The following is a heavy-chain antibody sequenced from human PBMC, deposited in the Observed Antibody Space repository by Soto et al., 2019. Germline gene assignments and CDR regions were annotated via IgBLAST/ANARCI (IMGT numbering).Heavy chain of an antibody. D-gene: IGHD3-10*01. CDR2: LSGSGGTT. CDR1: GFTFSSYA. Sequence: EVQLLESGGGLVQPGGSLRLSCAASGFTFSSYAMSWVRQTPGKGLEWVSTLSGSGGTTYYADSVKGQFTISRDNSKSTVYLQMNSLRAGDTAVYYCAKDYGTYGPGWIDSWGQGTLVTVSS. CDR3: AKDYGTYGPGWIDS. V-gene: IGHV3-23*01. J-gene: IGHJ5*01.